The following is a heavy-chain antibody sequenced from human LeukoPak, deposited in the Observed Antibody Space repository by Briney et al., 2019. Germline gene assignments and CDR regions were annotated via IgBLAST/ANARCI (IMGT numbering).Heavy chain of an antibody. CDR2: ISGSGGST. V-gene: IGHV3-23*01. J-gene: IGHJ5*02. CDR3: AKDRYYYGSGSYLGFDP. CDR1: GFTFSSYA. Sequence: PGGSLRLSCAASGFTFSSYAMSWVRQAPGKGLEWVSAISGSGGSTYYADSVKGRFTISRDNSKNTLYLQMNSLRAEDTAVYYCAKDRYYYGSGSYLGFDPWGQGTLVTVSS. D-gene: IGHD3-10*01.